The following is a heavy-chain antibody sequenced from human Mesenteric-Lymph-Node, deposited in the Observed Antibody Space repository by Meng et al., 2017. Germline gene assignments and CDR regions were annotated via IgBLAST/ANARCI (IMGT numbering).Heavy chain of an antibody. V-gene: IGHV4-34*01. CDR3: ARGFNRAPFPY. D-gene: IGHD1-14*01. CDR2: INHSGST. Sequence: RGGAGLLKPSGTPSLTCAVYGGSFIGYYWSWIRQPPGKGLEWIGEINHSGSTNYKPSLKSPVTISVDTSKNQFSLKLSSVTAADTAVYYCARGFNRAPFPYWGQGTLVTVSS. CDR1: GGSFIGYY. J-gene: IGHJ4*02.